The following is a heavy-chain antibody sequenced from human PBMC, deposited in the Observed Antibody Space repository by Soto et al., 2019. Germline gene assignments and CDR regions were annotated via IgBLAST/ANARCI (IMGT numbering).Heavy chain of an antibody. CDR3: ARDGWNHFRVV. CDR2: ISTSSTTI. J-gene: IGHJ6*04. Sequence: EVQLVESGGGLVQPGGSLRLSCAASGFTFSSYSMNWVRQAPGKGLEWVAYISTSSTTIYYADSVRGRFTISRDKAKNSRHPQMDSRRAEDTAVYYCARDGWNHFRVVWGKGTTVIVSS. V-gene: IGHV3-48*01. CDR1: GFTFSSYS. D-gene: IGHD1-1*01.